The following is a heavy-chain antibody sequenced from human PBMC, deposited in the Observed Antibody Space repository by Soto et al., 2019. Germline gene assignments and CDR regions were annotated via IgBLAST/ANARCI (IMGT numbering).Heavy chain of an antibody. CDR2: IYYTGTT. Sequence: SETLSLTCTVSGGSISSYYWTWIRQLPAKGLEWIGYIYYTGTTFYNPSLKSRLTISVDTSKNQFSLKLTSVTAADTAVYYCARVGYYDGSGYNAFNIWGQGTMVTVSS. J-gene: IGHJ3*02. CDR1: GGSISSYY. V-gene: IGHV4-59*06. CDR3: ARVGYYDGSGYNAFNI. D-gene: IGHD3-22*01.